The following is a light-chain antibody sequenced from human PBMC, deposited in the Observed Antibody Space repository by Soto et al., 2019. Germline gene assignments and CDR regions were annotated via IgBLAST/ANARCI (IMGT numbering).Light chain of an antibody. CDR2: GAS. V-gene: IGKV3-20*01. J-gene: IGKJ5*01. Sequence: EIALTQSPGTLSLSPGERATLSCRASQSVSSSYLAWYQQKPDQAPRLLIYGASSRATGIPDRFSGSGSGTDFTLTISSLEPEDFAVYYCQQYGSSPFGQGTRLEIK. CDR3: QQYGSSP. CDR1: QSVSSSY.